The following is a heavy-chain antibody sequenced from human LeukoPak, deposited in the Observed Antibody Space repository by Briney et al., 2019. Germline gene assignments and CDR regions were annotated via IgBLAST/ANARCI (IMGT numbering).Heavy chain of an antibody. D-gene: IGHD1-26*01. CDR1: GFMFNGYS. Sequence: GGSLRLSCAASGFMFNGYSMTWVRQAPGKGLEWVSCISGGSDYIYYTDSVKGRFTISRDNAKKSLYLQLNSLRVEDTAVYYCARWGLGPSFDSWGQGTLVSVSS. CDR3: ARWGLGPSFDS. CDR2: ISGGSDYI. V-gene: IGHV3-21*01. J-gene: IGHJ4*02.